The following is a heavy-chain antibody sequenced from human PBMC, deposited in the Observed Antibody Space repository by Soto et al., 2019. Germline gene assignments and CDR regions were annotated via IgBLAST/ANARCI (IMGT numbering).Heavy chain of an antibody. CDR2: IKEDGSVK. V-gene: IGHV3-7*01. CDR1: GFSLRGDC. J-gene: IGHJ3*01. D-gene: IGHD2-21*01. CDR3: GTDRWGGAFDL. Sequence: GGSLRLSCAAFGFSLRGDCMDWFRQIPGKGLEFVANIKEDGSVKNYVDSVKGRFSISRDNDKNSLYLQMNSLRADDTAVYYCGTDRWGGAFDLWGQGTTVTVSS.